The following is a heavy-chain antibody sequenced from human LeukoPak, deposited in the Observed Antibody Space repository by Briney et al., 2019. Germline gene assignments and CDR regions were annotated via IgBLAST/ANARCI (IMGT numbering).Heavy chain of an antibody. CDR3: ARGLESGYDFWYYYYGMDV. J-gene: IGHJ6*02. V-gene: IGHV4-34*01. D-gene: IGHD5-12*01. Sequence: PSETLSLTCAVYGGSFSGYYWSWIRQPPGKGLEWIGEINHSGSTNYNPSLKSRVTISVDTSKNQFSLKLSSVTAADTAVYYCARGLESGYDFWYYYYGMDVWGQGTTVTVSS. CDR1: GGSFSGYY. CDR2: INHSGST.